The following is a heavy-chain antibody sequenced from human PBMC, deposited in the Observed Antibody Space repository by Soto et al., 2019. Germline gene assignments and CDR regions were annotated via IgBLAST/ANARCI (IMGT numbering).Heavy chain of an antibody. CDR3: ASLGGFYYDSSGSGGAFDI. D-gene: IGHD3-22*01. Sequence: PSETLSLTCTVSGGSISSSSYYWGWIRQPPGKGLEWIGSIYYSGSTYYNPSLKSRVTISVDTSKNQFSLKLSSVTAADTAVYYCASLGGFYYDSSGSGGAFDIWGQGTMVTVSS. CDR1: GGSISSSSYY. J-gene: IGHJ3*02. CDR2: IYYSGST. V-gene: IGHV4-39*01.